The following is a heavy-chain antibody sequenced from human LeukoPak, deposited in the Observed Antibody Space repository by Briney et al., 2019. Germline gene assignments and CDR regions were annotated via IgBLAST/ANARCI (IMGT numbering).Heavy chain of an antibody. J-gene: IGHJ4*02. D-gene: IGHD2-2*02. V-gene: IGHV1-18*01. Sequence: ASVTVSCKASGYTFTSYGISWVRQAPGQGLEWMGWISAYNGNTNYAQKLQGRVTMTTDPSTSTAYMELRSLRSDDTAVYYCARVSCSSTSCYTGYDYWGQGTLVTVSS. CDR3: ARVSCSSTSCYTGYDY. CDR1: GYTFTSYG. CDR2: ISAYNGNT.